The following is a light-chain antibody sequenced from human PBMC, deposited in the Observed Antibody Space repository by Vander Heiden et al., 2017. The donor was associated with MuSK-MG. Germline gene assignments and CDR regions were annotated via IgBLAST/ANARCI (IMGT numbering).Light chain of an antibody. CDR3: CSYAGSYTFYV. J-gene: IGLJ1*01. CDR1: SSDVGGYNY. Sequence: QSALTQPRSVSGSPGQSVTISFTGTSSDVGGYNYVSWYQQHPGKAPKLMIYDVSKRPSGVPDRFSGSKSGNTASLTISGLQAEDEADYYCCSYAGSYTFYVFGTGTKVTVL. CDR2: DVS. V-gene: IGLV2-11*01.